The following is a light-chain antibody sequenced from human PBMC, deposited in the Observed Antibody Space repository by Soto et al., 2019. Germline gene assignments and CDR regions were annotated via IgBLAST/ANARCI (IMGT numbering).Light chain of an antibody. CDR3: AAWDDSLSGL. CDR2: KNN. Sequence: QSALTQPPSASVTPGQRVTISCSGSSSNIGNHYVSWYQQLPGTAPKLLIYKNNQRPSGVPDRFSGSMSGTSASLAISGLRSEDEADYYCAAWDDSLSGLFGGGTQLTVL. CDR1: SSNIGNHY. J-gene: IGLJ2*01. V-gene: IGLV1-47*01.